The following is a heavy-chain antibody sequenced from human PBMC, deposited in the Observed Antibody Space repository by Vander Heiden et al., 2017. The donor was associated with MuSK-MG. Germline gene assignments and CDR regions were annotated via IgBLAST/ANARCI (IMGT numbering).Heavy chain of an antibody. Sequence: EVQLLESGGGLVQPGGFVRPSCAPSGFTFGSYARSGVRQAPGKWLEWVSAISGSGGSQYYADSVKGRFTISRDDTKNTLYLQMNSMRAEDTAVYYCAKGSSSWYRGPIGYWGQGTLVTVSS. CDR3: AKGSSSWYRGPIGY. CDR1: GFTFGSYA. CDR2: ISGSGGSQ. D-gene: IGHD6-13*01. J-gene: IGHJ4*02. V-gene: IGHV3-23*01.